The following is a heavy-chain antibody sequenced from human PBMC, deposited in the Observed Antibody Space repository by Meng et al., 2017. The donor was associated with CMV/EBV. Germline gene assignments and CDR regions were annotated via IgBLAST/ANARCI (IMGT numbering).Heavy chain of an antibody. V-gene: IGHV1-2*02. CDR1: GYTFTGYY. D-gene: IGHD3-10*01. CDR3: ARDTSNGEVRGVILFDP. CDR2: INPNSGGT. Sequence: ASVKVSCKASGYTFTGYYMHWVRQAPGQGLEWMGWINPNSGGTNYAQKFQGRVTMTRDTSISTAYMELSRLRSDDTAVYYCARDTSNGEVRGVILFDPWGQGTLVTVPS. J-gene: IGHJ5*02.